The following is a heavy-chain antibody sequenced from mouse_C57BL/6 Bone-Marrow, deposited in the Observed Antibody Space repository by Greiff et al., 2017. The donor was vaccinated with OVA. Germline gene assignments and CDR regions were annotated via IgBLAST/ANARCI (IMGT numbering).Heavy chain of an antibody. CDR1: GYTFTSYW. Sequence: QVQLQQPGAELVKPGASVKLSCTASGYTFTSYWMHWVKQRPGQGLEWIGMIHPNSGSTNYNEKFKSKATLTVDKSSSTAYMQLSSLTSEDSAVYYCARPIVNGDGPPFAYWGQGTLVTVSA. D-gene: IGHD4-1*01. J-gene: IGHJ3*01. CDR2: IHPNSGST. V-gene: IGHV1-64*01. CDR3: ARPIVNGDGPPFAY.